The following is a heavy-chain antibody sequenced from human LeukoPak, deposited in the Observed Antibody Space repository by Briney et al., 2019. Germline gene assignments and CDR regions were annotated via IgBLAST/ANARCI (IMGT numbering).Heavy chain of an antibody. V-gene: IGHV3-30-3*01. J-gene: IGHJ4*02. D-gene: IGHD6-19*01. CDR3: ARNSGWALDY. Sequence: PGRSLRLSCAASGFTFSSYAMHWVRQAPGKGLEWVAVISYDGSNKYYADSVKGRFTISRDNSKNTLYLQMNSLRAEDTAVYYCARNSGWALDYWGQGTLVTVSS. CDR2: ISYDGSNK. CDR1: GFTFSSYA.